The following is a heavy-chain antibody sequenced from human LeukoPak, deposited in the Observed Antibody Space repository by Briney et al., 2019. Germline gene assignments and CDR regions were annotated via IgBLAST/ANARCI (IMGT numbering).Heavy chain of an antibody. V-gene: IGHV3-7*01. CDR3: ARCGGDCSNTFDI. D-gene: IGHD2-21*01. CDR1: GFTFSSYS. J-gene: IGHJ3*02. Sequence: GGSLRLSCAASGFTFSSYSMNWVRQAPGKGLEWVANIKQDGSEKYYVDSVKGRFTISRDNAKNSLYLQMNSLRAEDTAVYYCARCGGDCSNTFDIWGQGTMVTVSS. CDR2: IKQDGSEK.